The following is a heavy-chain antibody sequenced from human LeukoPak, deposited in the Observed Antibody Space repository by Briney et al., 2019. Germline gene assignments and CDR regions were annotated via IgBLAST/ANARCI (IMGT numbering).Heavy chain of an antibody. Sequence: PSETLSLTCAVYGGSFSGYYWSWIRQPPGKGLEWIGEINHSGSTNYNPSFKSRVTISVDTSKNQFSLKLSSVTAADTAVYYCARGRSSGYYKYYYYYYYMDVWGKGTTVTVSS. CDR3: ARGRSSGYYKYYYYYYYMDV. D-gene: IGHD3-22*01. J-gene: IGHJ6*03. CDR2: INHSGST. CDR1: GGSFSGYY. V-gene: IGHV4-34*01.